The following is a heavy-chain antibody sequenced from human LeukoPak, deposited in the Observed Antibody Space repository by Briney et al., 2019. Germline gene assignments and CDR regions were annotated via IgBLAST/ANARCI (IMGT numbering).Heavy chain of an antibody. J-gene: IGHJ3*01. V-gene: IGHV4-61*02. Sequence: PSETLSLTCAVYGGSFSSGNYYWSWIRQPAGRGLEWIGRIYTSGSTTYNPSLKSRVTISVDTSKNQFSLKVISVTAADTAVYYCAKDLLGWSSPRWGQGTMVTVSS. D-gene: IGHD3-3*01. CDR2: IYTSGST. CDR3: AKDLLGWSSPR. CDR1: GGSFSSGNYY.